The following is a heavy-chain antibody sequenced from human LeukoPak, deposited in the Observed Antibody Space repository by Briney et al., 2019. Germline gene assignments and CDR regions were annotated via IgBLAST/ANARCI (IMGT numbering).Heavy chain of an antibody. CDR1: GFTFSDYY. CDR2: ISSSSIYT. V-gene: IGHV3-11*05. D-gene: IGHD3-22*01. Sequence: PGGSLRLSCATSGFTFSDYYMSWIRQAPGKGLEWVSYISSSSIYTNYADSVKGRFTISRGNAKNSLYLQMNSLRAEDTAVYYCARVYYDSSGYVPNYFDFWGQGTLVTVSS. CDR3: ARVYYDSSGYVPNYFDF. J-gene: IGHJ4*02.